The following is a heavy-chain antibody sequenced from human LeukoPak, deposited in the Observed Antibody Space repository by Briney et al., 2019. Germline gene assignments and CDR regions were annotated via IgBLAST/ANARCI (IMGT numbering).Heavy chain of an antibody. Sequence: GGSLRLSCAASGFSLSAFWMSWVRQAPGKGLEWVASVNQGATVKYYVDSVKGRFTISRDNAENSLYLQTNSLRVDDTAFYYCARLWGGVTTFDYWGQGTLVTVSS. D-gene: IGHD3-16*01. CDR2: VNQGATVK. J-gene: IGHJ4*02. V-gene: IGHV3-7*01. CDR3: ARLWGGVTTFDY. CDR1: GFSLSAFW.